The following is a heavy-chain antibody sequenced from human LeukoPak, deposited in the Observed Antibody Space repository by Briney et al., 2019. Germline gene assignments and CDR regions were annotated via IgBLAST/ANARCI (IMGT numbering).Heavy chain of an antibody. V-gene: IGHV1-18*01. D-gene: IGHD6-19*01. CDR3: ARDRAYSSGYPPDY. Sequence: ASVKVSCKASGYTFTSYGISWVRQAPGQGLEWMGWISAYNGNTNYAQKLQGRVTMTTDNSTNTAYMELRSLRSDDTAVYYCARDRAYSSGYPPDYWGQGTLVTVSS. J-gene: IGHJ4*02. CDR1: GYTFTSYG. CDR2: ISAYNGNT.